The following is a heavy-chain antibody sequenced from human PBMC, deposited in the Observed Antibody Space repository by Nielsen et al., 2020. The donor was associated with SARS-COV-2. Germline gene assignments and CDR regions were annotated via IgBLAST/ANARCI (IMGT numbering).Heavy chain of an antibody. CDR1: GGTLSSYA. V-gene: IGHV1-69*13. D-gene: IGHD6-13*01. Sequence: SVKVSCKASGGTLSSYAISWVRQAPGQGLEWMGGIIPIFGTANYAQKFQGRVTITADESTSTAYMELSSMRSEDTAVYYCARDGEQQPYGPYYYYGMDVWGQGTTVTVSS. CDR3: ARDGEQQPYGPYYYYGMDV. J-gene: IGHJ6*02. CDR2: IIPIFGTA.